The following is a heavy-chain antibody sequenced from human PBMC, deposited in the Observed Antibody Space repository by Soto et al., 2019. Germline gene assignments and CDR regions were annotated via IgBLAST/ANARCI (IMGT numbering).Heavy chain of an antibody. D-gene: IGHD3-3*01. J-gene: IGHJ6*02. Sequence: GGSLRLSCAASGFTFSSYGMHWVRQAPGKGLEWVAVISYDGSNKYYADSVKGRFTISRDNSKNTLYLQMNSLRAEDTAVYYCAKDRYYDFWSGYSPIPVYYYYGMDVWGQGTTVTVSS. CDR2: ISYDGSNK. CDR3: AKDRYYDFWSGYSPIPVYYYYGMDV. CDR1: GFTFSSYG. V-gene: IGHV3-30*18.